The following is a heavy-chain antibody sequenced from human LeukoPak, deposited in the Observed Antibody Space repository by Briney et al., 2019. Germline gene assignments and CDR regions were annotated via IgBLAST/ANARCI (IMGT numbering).Heavy chain of an antibody. CDR2: IKYDGSEK. J-gene: IGHJ4*02. D-gene: IGHD1/OR15-1a*01. V-gene: IGHV3-7*01. Sequence: GGSLRLSSAVSGFAFSSYWMSWLRQAPGKGLEWVANIKYDGSEKYYVDSVKGRFIISRDNAKNSLYLQMNTLRAEDTAVYYCARDNNRLFDYWGQGTLVTVSS. CDR1: GFAFSSYW. CDR3: ARDNNRLFDY.